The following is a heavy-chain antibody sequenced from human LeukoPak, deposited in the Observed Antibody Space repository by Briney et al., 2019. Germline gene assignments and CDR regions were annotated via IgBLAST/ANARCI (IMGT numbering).Heavy chain of an antibody. CDR1: GGSISSYY. CDR2: IYYSGST. D-gene: IGHD1-26*01. Sequence: SETLSLTCTVSGGSISSYYWSWIRQPPGKGLEWIGYIYYSGSTNYNPSLKSRVTISVDTSKNQFSLKLSSVTAADTAVYYCARGGTYFTFPYWGQGTLVTVSS. V-gene: IGHV4-59*08. CDR3: ARGGTYFTFPY. J-gene: IGHJ4*02.